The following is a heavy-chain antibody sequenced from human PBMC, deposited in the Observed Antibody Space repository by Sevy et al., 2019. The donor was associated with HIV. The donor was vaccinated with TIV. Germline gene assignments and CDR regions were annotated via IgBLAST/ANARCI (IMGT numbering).Heavy chain of an antibody. V-gene: IGHV2-5*02. CDR3: AHRLNIALAGTFDY. CDR2: IYWDDDT. Sequence: SGPTLVNPTQTLTLTCTFSGFSLTTSGVGVGWIRQPPGKALEWLALIYWDDDTRYSPSLKNRLTITKDTSKNQVVLTMTNMDPVDTATYFCAHRLNIALAGTFDYWGQGTLVTVSS. D-gene: IGHD6-19*01. J-gene: IGHJ4*02. CDR1: GFSLTTSGVG.